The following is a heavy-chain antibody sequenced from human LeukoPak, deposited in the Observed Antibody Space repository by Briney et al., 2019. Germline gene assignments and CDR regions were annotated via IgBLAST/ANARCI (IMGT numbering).Heavy chain of an antibody. J-gene: IGHJ4*02. CDR3: ARDPGNYDRGGSYFDY. D-gene: IGHD3-22*01. CDR2: ISGSGGST. V-gene: IGHV3-23*01. Sequence: GGSLRLSCAASGFTFSSYAMSWVRQAPGKGLEWVSSISGSGGSTYYADSVKGRFTISRDNSKNTLYLQMNSLRDEDTAVYYCARDPGNYDRGGSYFDYWGQGTLVTVSS. CDR1: GFTFSSYA.